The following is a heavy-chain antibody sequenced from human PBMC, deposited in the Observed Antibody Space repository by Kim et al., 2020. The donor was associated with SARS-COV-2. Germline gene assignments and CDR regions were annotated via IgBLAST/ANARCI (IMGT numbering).Heavy chain of an antibody. D-gene: IGHD3-22*01. CDR2: IYSGGST. Sequence: GGSLRLSCAASGFTVSSNYMSWVRQAPGKGLEWVSVIYSGGSTYYADSVKGRFTISRDNSKNTLYLQMNSLRAEDTAVYYCARDIERNYYDSSGYSENAFDIWGQGTMVTVSS. CDR3: ARDIERNYYDSSGYSENAFDI. CDR1: GFTVSSNY. V-gene: IGHV3-53*01. J-gene: IGHJ3*02.